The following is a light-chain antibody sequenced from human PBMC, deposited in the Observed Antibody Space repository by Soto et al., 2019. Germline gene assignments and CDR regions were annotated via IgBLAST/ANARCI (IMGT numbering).Light chain of an antibody. J-gene: IGLJ3*02. CDR3: SSYTSSSTVWV. V-gene: IGLV2-14*01. CDR1: SSDVGGYNY. Sequence: QSALTQPASVSGSPGQSITISCTGTSSDVGGYNYVSWYQQHPGKAPKLMIYDVSNRPSGVSNRLSGSKSGNTASLTISGLQAEDEADYYCSSYTSSSTVWVFGGGTKLTVL. CDR2: DVS.